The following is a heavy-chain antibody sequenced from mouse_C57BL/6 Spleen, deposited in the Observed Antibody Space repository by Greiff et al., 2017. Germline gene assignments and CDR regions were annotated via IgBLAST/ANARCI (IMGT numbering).Heavy chain of an antibody. CDR3: ARDPDDGYPCYAMDY. CDR2: INPSNGGT. D-gene: IGHD2-3*01. Sequence: VQLQQPGTELVKPGASVKLSCKASGYTFTSYWMHWVKQRPGQGLEWIGNINPSNGGTNYNEKFKSKATLTVDKSSSTASMQLRSLTSEYSAVYECARDPDDGYPCYAMDYGGQGTSVTVSS. CDR1: GYTFTSYW. V-gene: IGHV1-53*01. J-gene: IGHJ4*01.